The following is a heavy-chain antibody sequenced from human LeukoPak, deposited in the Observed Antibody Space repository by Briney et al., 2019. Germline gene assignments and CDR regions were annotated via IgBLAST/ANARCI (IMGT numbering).Heavy chain of an antibody. D-gene: IGHD3-22*01. J-gene: IGHJ4*02. Sequence: PSETLSLTCTVSGGSISSYYWSWIRQPPGMGLEWIGCIYYSGSTNYNPSLKSRVTISVDTSKNQFSLKLSSVTAADTAVYYCARGDYYDSSGYYWGLDYWGQGTLVTVSS. CDR1: GGSISSYY. CDR2: IYYSGST. V-gene: IGHV4-59*08. CDR3: ARGDYYDSSGYYWGLDY.